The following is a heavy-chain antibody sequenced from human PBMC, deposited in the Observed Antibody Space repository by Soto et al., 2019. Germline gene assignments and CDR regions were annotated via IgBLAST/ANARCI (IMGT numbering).Heavy chain of an antibody. J-gene: IGHJ6*02. CDR2: IYYSGST. V-gene: IGHV4-59*12. CDR3: ARVVGTMVRGVIVYYYGMDV. CDR1: RGPTTRYY. D-gene: IGHD3-10*01. Sequence: SFGTLSLTRPVSRGPTTRYYLSCVRQPPREGLEWIGYIYYSGSTNYNPSLKSRVTISVDTSKNQFSLKLSSVTAADTAVYYCARVVGTMVRGVIVYYYGMDVWGQGTTVTVSS.